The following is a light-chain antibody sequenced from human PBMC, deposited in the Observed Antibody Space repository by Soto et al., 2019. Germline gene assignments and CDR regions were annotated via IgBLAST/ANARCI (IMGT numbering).Light chain of an antibody. Sequence: QSALTQPRSVSGSPGQSVTISCTGTSSDVGGYNYVSWYQQHPGKAPKLMIYDVGKRPSGVPDRFSGSKSDNTASLTISGLQNDNEAHYACCSYEDRYTRVFGTGTKVTVL. J-gene: IGLJ1*01. CDR1: SSDVGGYNY. V-gene: IGLV2-11*01. CDR3: CSYEDRYTRV. CDR2: DVG.